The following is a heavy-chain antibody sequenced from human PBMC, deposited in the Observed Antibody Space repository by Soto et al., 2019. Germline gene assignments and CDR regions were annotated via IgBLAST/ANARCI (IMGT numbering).Heavy chain of an antibody. J-gene: IGHJ4*01. CDR2: ISGSGGST. V-gene: IGHV3-23*01. Sequence: GGSLRLSCAASGFTFSSYAMSWVRQAPGKGLEWDSAISGSGGSTYYADSVKGRFTISRDNSKNTLYLQMNSLRAEDTSVYYCAVKCGSRGPGSFDNGGQGTMVTVYS. D-gene: IGHD2-15*01. CDR1: GFTFSSYA. CDR3: AVKCGSRGPGSFDN.